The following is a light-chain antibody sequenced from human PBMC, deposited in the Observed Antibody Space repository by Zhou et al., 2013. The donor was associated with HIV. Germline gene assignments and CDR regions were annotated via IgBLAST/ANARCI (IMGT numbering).Light chain of an antibody. Sequence: DIQMTQSPSTLSASVGDRVTITCRASQSISSWLAWYQQKPGKAPKLLIYKASSLESGVPSRFSGSGSGTEFTLTITSLQPEDFATYYCQQSYSTSMFTFGQGTKLEIK. CDR3: QQSYSTSMFT. CDR1: QSISSW. V-gene: IGKV1-5*03. J-gene: IGKJ2*01. CDR2: KAS.